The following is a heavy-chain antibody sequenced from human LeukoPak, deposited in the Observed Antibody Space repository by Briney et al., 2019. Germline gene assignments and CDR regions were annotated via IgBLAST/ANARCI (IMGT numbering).Heavy chain of an antibody. J-gene: IGHJ6*03. V-gene: IGHV3-48*01. D-gene: IGHD2-15*01. CDR2: ISSSSSTI. Sequence: GGSLRLSCAASGFTFSSYSMNWVRQAPGKGLEWVSYISSSSSTIYYADSVKGRFTISRDNAKNSLYLQTNSLRAEDTAVYYCARMVDYMDVWGKGTTVTVSS. CDR3: ARMVDYMDV. CDR1: GFTFSSYS.